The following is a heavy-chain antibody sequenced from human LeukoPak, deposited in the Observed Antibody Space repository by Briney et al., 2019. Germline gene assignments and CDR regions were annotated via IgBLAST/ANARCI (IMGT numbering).Heavy chain of an antibody. J-gene: IGHJ4*02. CDR3: ARGAGWLIDY. CDR2: IYHSGST. V-gene: IGHV4-39*07. D-gene: IGHD3-16*01. Sequence: SETLSLTCTVSGGSISSNKYYWGWIRQPPGKGLEWIGSIYHSGSTYYNPSLKSRVTISVETSKNQFSLKLSSVTAADTAVYYCARGAGWLIDYWGQGILVTVSS. CDR1: GGSISSNKYY.